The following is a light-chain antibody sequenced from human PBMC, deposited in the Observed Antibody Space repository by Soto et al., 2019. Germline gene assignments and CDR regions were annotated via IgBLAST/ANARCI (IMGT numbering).Light chain of an antibody. CDR1: QSISTW. J-gene: IGKJ4*01. CDR3: QQYNTYPLT. Sequence: DIQMTQSPSTLSASVGDRVTITCRASQSISTWLAWYQQKAGKAPKLLIYKASSLEGGVPSRFSGSESGTEFKLTISSLQPDGFATYYCQQYNTYPLTFGGGTTVDIK. V-gene: IGKV1-5*03. CDR2: KAS.